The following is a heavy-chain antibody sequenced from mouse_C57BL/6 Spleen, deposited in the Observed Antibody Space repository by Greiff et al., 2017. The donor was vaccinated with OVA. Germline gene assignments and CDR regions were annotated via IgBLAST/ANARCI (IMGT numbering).Heavy chain of an antibody. D-gene: IGHD1-1*01. CDR1: GFSFNTYA. V-gene: IGHV10-1*01. CDR2: IRSKSNNYAT. J-gene: IGHJ4*01. Sequence: EAGGGLVQPKGSLKLSCAASGFSFNTYAMNWVRQAPGKGLEWVARIRSKSNNYATYYADSVKDRFTISRDDSESMLYLQMNNLKTEDTAMYYCVRHGLDYYGSSYAMDYWGQGTSVTVSS. CDR3: VRHGLDYYGSSYAMDY.